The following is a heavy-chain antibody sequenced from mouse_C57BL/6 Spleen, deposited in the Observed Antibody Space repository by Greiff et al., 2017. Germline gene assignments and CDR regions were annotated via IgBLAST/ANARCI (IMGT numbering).Heavy chain of an antibody. CDR2: IYPTDGST. CDR3: DTYYSNYVGFAY. J-gene: IGHJ3*01. CDR1: GYTFTSYD. V-gene: IGHV1-85*01. Sequence: QVQLQQSGPELVKPGASVKLSCKASGYTFTSYDINWVKQRPGQGLEWIGWIYPTDGSTKYNEKFKGKATLTVDTSSSTAYMELHSLTSEDSAVYFCDTYYSNYVGFAYWGQGTLVTVSA. D-gene: IGHD2-5*01.